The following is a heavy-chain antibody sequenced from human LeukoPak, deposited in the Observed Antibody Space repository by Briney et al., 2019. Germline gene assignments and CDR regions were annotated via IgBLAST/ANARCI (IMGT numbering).Heavy chain of an antibody. CDR2: ISYDGSNK. Sequence: GGSLRLSCAASGFTFSNYWMHWVRQAPGKGLEWVAVISYDGSNKYYADSVKGRFTISRDNSKNTLYLQMNSLRAEDTAVYYCARESGLVRGVYYYYGMDVWGQGTTVTVSS. CDR1: GFTFSNYW. V-gene: IGHV3-30-3*01. CDR3: ARESGLVRGVYYYYGMDV. J-gene: IGHJ6*02. D-gene: IGHD3-10*01.